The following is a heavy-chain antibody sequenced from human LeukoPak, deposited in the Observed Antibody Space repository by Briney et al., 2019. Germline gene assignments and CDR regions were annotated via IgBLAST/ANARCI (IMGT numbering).Heavy chain of an antibody. D-gene: IGHD6-13*01. Sequence: GGSLRLSCAASGFTFSSYSMNWVRQAPGKGLEWVSAISGSGGSTYYADSVKGRFTISRDNSKNTLYLQMNSLRAEDTAVYYCAKELTPGIAAIDYWGQGTLVTVSS. J-gene: IGHJ4*02. V-gene: IGHV3-23*01. CDR1: GFTFSSYS. CDR3: AKELTPGIAAIDY. CDR2: ISGSGGST.